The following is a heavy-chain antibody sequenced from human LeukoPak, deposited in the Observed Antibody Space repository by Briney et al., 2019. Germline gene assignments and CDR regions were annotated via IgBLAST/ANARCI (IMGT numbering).Heavy chain of an antibody. J-gene: IGHJ3*02. D-gene: IGHD5-18*01. CDR3: ARASKRDTAMVIPLDAFDI. Sequence: GASVKVSCKASGGTFSSYAISWVRQAPGQGLEWMGGIIPIFGTANYAQKFQGRVTITADESTSTAYMELSSLRSEDTAVYYCARASKRDTAMVIPLDAFDIWGQGTMVTVSS. CDR1: GGTFSSYA. V-gene: IGHV1-69*13. CDR2: IIPIFGTA.